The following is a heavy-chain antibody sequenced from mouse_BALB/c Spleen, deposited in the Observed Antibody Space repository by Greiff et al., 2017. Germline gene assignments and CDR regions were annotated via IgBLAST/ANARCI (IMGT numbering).Heavy chain of an antibody. CDR3: ERRGPLRGGFAY. Sequence: EVKLMESGGDLVKPGGSLKLSCAASGFTFSSYGMSWVRQTPDKRLEWVATISSGGSYTYYPASVKGRFTISRDNAKNTLYLQMSSLKSEDTAMYYCERRGPLRGGFAYWGQGTLVTVSA. CDR1: GFTFSSYG. D-gene: IGHD1-1*01. CDR2: ISSGGSYT. J-gene: IGHJ3*01. V-gene: IGHV5-6*02.